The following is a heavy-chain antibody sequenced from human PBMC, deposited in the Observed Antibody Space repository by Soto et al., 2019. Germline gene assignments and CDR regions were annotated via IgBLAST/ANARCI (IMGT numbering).Heavy chain of an antibody. Sequence: WACHSPGQGLEWMGRIIPILGIANYAQKFQGRVTITADKSTSTAYTELSSLRSEDTAVYYCARMSVLRGMGVWGQGTTVTVSS. V-gene: IGHV1-69*02. J-gene: IGHJ6*02. CDR2: IIPILGIA. CDR3: ARMSVLRGMGV.